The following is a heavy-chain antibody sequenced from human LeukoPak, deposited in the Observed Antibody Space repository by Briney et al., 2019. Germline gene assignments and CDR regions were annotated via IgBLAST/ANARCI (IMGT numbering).Heavy chain of an antibody. CDR2: ISGSNGNT. CDR3: ARGARELRYFDWLFWFDP. Sequence: ASVKVSCKASGYTFTSYGISWVRQAPGQGLEWMGWISGSNGNTNYAQKLQGRVTMTTDTSTSTAYMELRSLRSEDTAVYYCARGARELRYFDWLFWFDPWGQGTLVTVSS. J-gene: IGHJ5*02. CDR1: GYTFTSYG. D-gene: IGHD3-9*01. V-gene: IGHV1-18*01.